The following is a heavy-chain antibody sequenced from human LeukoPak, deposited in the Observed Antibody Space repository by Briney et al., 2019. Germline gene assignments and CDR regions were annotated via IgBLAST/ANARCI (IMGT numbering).Heavy chain of an antibody. CDR1: GHTFTSYD. V-gene: IGHV1-8*01. D-gene: IGHD1-26*01. CDR2: MNPNSGNT. CDR3: ARVSVEVGATGWTYYFDY. Sequence: GASVKVSCKASGHTFTSYDINWVRQATGQGLEWMGWMNPNSGNTGYAQKFQGRVTMTRNTSISTAYMELSSLRSEDTAVYYCARVSVEVGATGWTYYFDYWGQGTLVTVSS. J-gene: IGHJ4*02.